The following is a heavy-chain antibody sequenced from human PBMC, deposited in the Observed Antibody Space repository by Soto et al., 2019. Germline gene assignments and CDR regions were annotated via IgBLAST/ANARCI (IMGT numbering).Heavy chain of an antibody. CDR3: AKDLLSAERDIVVVPAAKVFQHNWFDP. CDR2: ISGSGGST. V-gene: IGHV3-23*01. D-gene: IGHD2-2*01. Sequence: GGSLRLSCAASGFTFSSYAMSWVRQAPGKGLEWVSAISGSGGSTYYADSVKGRFTISRDNSKNTLYLQMNSLRAEDTAVYYCAKDLLSAERDIVVVPAAKVFQHNWFDPWGQGTLVTVSS. J-gene: IGHJ5*02. CDR1: GFTFSSYA.